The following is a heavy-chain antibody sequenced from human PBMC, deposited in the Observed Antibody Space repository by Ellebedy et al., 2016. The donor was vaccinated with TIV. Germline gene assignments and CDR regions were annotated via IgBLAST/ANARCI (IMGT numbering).Heavy chain of an antibody. V-gene: IGHV1-46*04. D-gene: IGHD2-21*02. Sequence: AASVKVSCKASGYTLTSYYMHWVRQAPGQGLEWMGIISPSGNTTTYAQKLQGIVTMTWDTSTSTVYLELSSLTSHDTAVYYCVRGYCRGDCSPLDYWGQGTLVTVSS. CDR2: ISPSGNTT. CDR3: VRGYCRGDCSPLDY. CDR1: GYTLTSYY. J-gene: IGHJ4*02.